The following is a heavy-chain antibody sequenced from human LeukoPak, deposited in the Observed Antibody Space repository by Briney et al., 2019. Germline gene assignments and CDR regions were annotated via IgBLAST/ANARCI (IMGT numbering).Heavy chain of an antibody. V-gene: IGHV4-34*01. CDR1: GGSLSDHY. D-gene: IGHD3-10*01. CDR3: ATIGRLGPHKNYSGMDV. J-gene: IGHJ6*04. CDR2: INHSGST. Sequence: SEPLSLTCAVYGGSLSDHYWTWIRQPPGKGLEWIGDINHSGSTNYNPSLKSRVTISVDTSKNQISLKLSSVTAADTAVYYCATIGRLGPHKNYSGMDVWGEGTTVTVST.